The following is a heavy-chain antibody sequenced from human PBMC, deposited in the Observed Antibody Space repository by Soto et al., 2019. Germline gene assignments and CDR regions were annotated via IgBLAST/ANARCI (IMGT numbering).Heavy chain of an antibody. Sequence: SETLSLTCTVSGVSVSSGSSYWAWIRQPPGKGLEWIGFGSYSGTTNYKPSLKSRVTISVDTSRSQISLKASSLTAADTAVYYCARGATVTQYDYWGQGTLVTVSS. J-gene: IGHJ4*02. CDR1: GVSVSSGSSY. CDR3: ARGATVTQYDY. V-gene: IGHV4-61*01. D-gene: IGHD4-17*01. CDR2: GSYSGTT.